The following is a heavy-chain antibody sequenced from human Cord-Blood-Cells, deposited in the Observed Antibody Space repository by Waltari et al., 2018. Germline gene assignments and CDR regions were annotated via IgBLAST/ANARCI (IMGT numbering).Heavy chain of an antibody. V-gene: IGHV1-8*03. D-gene: IGHD6-19*01. CDR1: GYTFTSYD. CDR2: MNPNSGNT. CDR3: ARGGMGGWYEGYFQH. Sequence: QVQLVQSGAEVKKPGASVKVSCKASGYTFTSYDINWVRQATGQGLEWMGWMNPNSGNTGDAQKFQGRVTITRNTSISTAYMELSSLRSEDTAVDYCARGGMGGWYEGYFQHWGQGTLVTVSS. J-gene: IGHJ1*01.